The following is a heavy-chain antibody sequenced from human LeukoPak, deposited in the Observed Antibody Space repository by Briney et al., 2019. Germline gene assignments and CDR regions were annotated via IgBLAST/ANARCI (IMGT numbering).Heavy chain of an antibody. Sequence: GGSLRLSCAASGFTFRTYEMNWVRQAPGKGLEWVSYISSSGSTIYYADSVKGRITISRDNAKNSLYLQMNSLRAEDTAVYYCARRHTYGYGLDYWGQGTLVTVSS. V-gene: IGHV3-48*03. J-gene: IGHJ4*02. CDR3: ARRHTYGYGLDY. CDR1: GFTFRTYE. CDR2: ISSSGSTI. D-gene: IGHD5-18*01.